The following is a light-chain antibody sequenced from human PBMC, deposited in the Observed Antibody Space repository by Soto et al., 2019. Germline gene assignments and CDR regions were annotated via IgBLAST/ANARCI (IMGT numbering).Light chain of an antibody. V-gene: IGKV1-5*03. J-gene: IGKJ1*01. Sequence: IQMTQAPNTLSASVGDSVSVTCRASENVNGHLAWYQQKPGKAPKLLIYEAYILESGVPSRFSGSGFGTEFTLPINGLLPEDFVPYYCQQYNNSPSFGQGTKV. CDR3: QQYNNSPS. CDR1: ENVNGH. CDR2: EAY.